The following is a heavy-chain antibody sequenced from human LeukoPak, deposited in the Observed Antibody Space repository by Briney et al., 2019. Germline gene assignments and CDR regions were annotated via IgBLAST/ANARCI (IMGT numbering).Heavy chain of an antibody. CDR2: ISDNGGNT. J-gene: IGHJ4*02. V-gene: IGHV3-21*01. CDR1: GFTFSIYG. Sequence: GGSLRLSCAASGFTFSIYGMGWVRQAPGKGLEWVSSISDNGGNTYYADSVKGRFTISRDNAKNSLYLQMNSLRAEDTAVYYCAGYYYDSTTYRDYWGQGTLVTVSS. CDR3: AGYYYDSTTYRDY. D-gene: IGHD3-22*01.